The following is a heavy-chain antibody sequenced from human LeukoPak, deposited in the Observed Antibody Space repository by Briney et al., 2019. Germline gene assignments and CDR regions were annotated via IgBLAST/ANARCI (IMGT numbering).Heavy chain of an antibody. CDR3: ARLYRVAATFDP. J-gene: IGHJ5*02. CDR1: GFTFSSYS. D-gene: IGHD2-15*01. CDR2: ISSSSSYI. V-gene: IGHV3-21*01. Sequence: PGGSLRLSCADSGFTFSSYSMNWVRQAPGKGLEWVSSISSSSSYIYYADSVKGRFTISRDNAKNSLYLQMNSLRAEDTAVYYCARLYRVAATFDPWGQGTLVTVSS.